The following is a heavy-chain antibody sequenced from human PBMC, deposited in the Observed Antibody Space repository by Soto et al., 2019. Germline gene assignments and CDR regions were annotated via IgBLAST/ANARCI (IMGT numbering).Heavy chain of an antibody. D-gene: IGHD2-8*01. Sequence: SETLSLTCTVSGGSVSSGGYYWSWIRQHPGTGLEWIGYIYYSGTTYFNPSLKSRASISLDTSKNEFSLKLTSVTAADTAVYYCARRALPQCINGVCYKDGFWDYWGQGALVTVS. CDR1: GGSVSSGGYY. CDR2: IYYSGTT. CDR3: ARRALPQCINGVCYKDGFWDY. V-gene: IGHV4-31*03. J-gene: IGHJ4*02.